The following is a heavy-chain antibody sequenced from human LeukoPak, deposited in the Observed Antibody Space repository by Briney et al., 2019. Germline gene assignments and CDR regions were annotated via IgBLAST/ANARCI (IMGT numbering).Heavy chain of an antibody. D-gene: IGHD5-12*01. CDR2: VFHSGTA. CDR3: GRQVAPDRRGYSYTDV. Sequence: KSSETLSLTCAVSGYSITRGYFWGWIRQPPGKGLEWIGSVFHSGTAYYNPSLNSRVTISVDTSKNQYSLRLSFVTAADTATYYCGRQVAPDRRGYSYTDVWGKGTTVTVSS. V-gene: IGHV4-38-2*01. CDR1: GYSITRGYF. J-gene: IGHJ6*03.